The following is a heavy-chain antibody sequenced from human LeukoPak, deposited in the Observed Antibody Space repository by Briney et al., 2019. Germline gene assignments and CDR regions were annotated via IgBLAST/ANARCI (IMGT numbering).Heavy chain of an antibody. CDR3: AREAPTFPVYYYCYMDG. D-gene: IGHD3-3*02. CDR2: INSDGSST. Sequence: GGSLRLFNAASGFTFSSYWMHWVRQAPGKGLVWVSRINSDGSSTSYADSVKGRFTISRDNAKNTLYLQMNHLRAEDTAVYYCAREAPTFPVYYYCYMDGWGKGTTVTVSS. CDR1: GFTFSSYW. V-gene: IGHV3-74*01. J-gene: IGHJ6*03.